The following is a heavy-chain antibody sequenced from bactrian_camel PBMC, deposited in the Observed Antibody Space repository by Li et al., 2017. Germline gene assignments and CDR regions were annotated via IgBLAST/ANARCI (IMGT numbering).Heavy chain of an antibody. CDR1: ENTFNPYC. CDR2: IATGSGNT. D-gene: IGHD2*01. J-gene: IGHJ6*01. V-gene: IGHV3S1*01. CDR3: AARGPYFYTKLSVADFTY. Sequence: QVQLVESGGGSVQTGGSLRLSCEASENTFNPYCMGWFRQAPGKEREGVARIATGSGNTYYADSVKGRFTISQDYAKNTVYLQMNSLKPEDTAMRYCAARGPYFYTKLSVADFTYWGQGTQVTVS.